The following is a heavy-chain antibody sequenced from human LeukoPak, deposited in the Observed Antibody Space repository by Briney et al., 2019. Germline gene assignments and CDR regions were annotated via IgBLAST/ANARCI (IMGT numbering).Heavy chain of an antibody. Sequence: ASVKVSCKASGYTFTCYYMHWVRQAPGQGLEWMGWINPNSGGTNYAQKFQGRVTMTRDTSISTAYMELSRLRSDDTAVYYCARRRIAAAGNWFDPWGQGTLVTVSS. CDR3: ARRRIAAAGNWFDP. V-gene: IGHV1-2*02. CDR1: GYTFTCYY. CDR2: INPNSGGT. J-gene: IGHJ5*02. D-gene: IGHD6-13*01.